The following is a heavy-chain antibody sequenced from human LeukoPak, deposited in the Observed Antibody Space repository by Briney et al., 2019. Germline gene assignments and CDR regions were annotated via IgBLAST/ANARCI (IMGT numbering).Heavy chain of an antibody. CDR3: ARPRVAGSLDY. CDR1: GYTFTSYG. Sequence: ASVKVSCKTSGYTFTSYGTSWVRQAPGQGFEWMGWISGYNGNTNYAQRFQGRVTMTTDTSTSTAYMELRSLRSDDTAVYYCARPRVAGSLDYWGQVTLVTVSS. CDR2: ISGYNGNT. D-gene: IGHD6-19*01. V-gene: IGHV1-18*01. J-gene: IGHJ4*02.